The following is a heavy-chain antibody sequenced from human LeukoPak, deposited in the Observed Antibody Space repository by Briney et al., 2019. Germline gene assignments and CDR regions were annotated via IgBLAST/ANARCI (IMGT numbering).Heavy chain of an antibody. V-gene: IGHV3-30*03. CDR1: GLTFSSFG. CDR2: IPYDGSSK. D-gene: IGHD3-22*01. Sequence: GGSLRLSCAASGLTFSSFGMHWVRQAPGKGLEWVATIPYDGSSKYYADSVKGRFTVSRDNSKNTLYLQMNSLRAEDTAVYFCARGSQYYYDTSGYYLAYWGQGTLVTVSS. CDR3: ARGSQYYYDTSGYYLAY. J-gene: IGHJ4*02.